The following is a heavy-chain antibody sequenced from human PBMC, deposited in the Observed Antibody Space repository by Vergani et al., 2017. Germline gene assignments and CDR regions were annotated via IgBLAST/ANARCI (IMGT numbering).Heavy chain of an antibody. V-gene: IGHV3-15*01. D-gene: IGHD4-11*01. Sequence: EVQLVESGGGLVKPGGSLRLSCAASGFTFSNPWMSWVRQAPGKGLEWVGRIKSKTDGGTTDYAAPVKGRFTISRDDSKNTLYLQMNSLKTEDTAVYYCSRNYGPYYFDYWGQGTLVTVSS. CDR3: SRNYGPYYFDY. CDR1: GFTFSNPW. CDR2: IKSKTDGGTT. J-gene: IGHJ4*02.